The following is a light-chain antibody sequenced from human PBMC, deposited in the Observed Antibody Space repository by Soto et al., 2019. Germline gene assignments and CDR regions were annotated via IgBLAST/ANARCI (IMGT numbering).Light chain of an antibody. Sequence: QSVLTQPASVSASPGQSITISCTGTSSDIGGYDYVSWYQQHPGKAPKLMIYEVSNRPSGVSNRFSGSKSGSTASLTISGLQAEDEADYYCSSYTSGSTLYVFGTGTKVTVL. V-gene: IGLV2-14*01. J-gene: IGLJ1*01. CDR2: EVS. CDR3: SSYTSGSTLYV. CDR1: SSDIGGYDY.